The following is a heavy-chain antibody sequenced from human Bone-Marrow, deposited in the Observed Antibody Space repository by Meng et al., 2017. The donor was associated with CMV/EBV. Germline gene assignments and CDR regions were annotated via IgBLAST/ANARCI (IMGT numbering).Heavy chain of an antibody. CDR2: IKQDGSEK. CDR3: AKDSTGGYPHFFEI. Sequence: GESLKISCAASGFTFSSYWMSWVRQAPGKGLEWVANIKQDGSEKYYVDSVKGRFTISRDSSKNTLYLQMHSLRADDSAVYYCAKDSTGGYPHFFEIWGQGALVTVSS. V-gene: IGHV3-7*03. CDR1: GFTFSSYW. J-gene: IGHJ4*02. D-gene: IGHD2-8*02.